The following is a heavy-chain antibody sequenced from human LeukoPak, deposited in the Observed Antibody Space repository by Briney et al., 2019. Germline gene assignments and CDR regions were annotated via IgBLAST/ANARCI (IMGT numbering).Heavy chain of an antibody. V-gene: IGHV4-59*01. CDR1: GGSISSYY. Sequence: SETLSLTCTVSGGSISSYYWSWIRQPPGKGLEWIGYIYYSGSTNYNPPLKSRVTISVDTSENQFSLKLSSVTAADTAVYYCARDPGQRDFDYWGQGTLVTVSS. CDR3: ARDPGQRDFDY. J-gene: IGHJ4*02. D-gene: IGHD6-25*01. CDR2: IYYSGST.